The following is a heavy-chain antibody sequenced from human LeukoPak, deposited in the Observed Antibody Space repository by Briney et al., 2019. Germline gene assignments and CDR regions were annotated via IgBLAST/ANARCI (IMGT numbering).Heavy chain of an antibody. Sequence: PGGSLRLSCAASGFTFDDYTMHWVRQAPGKGLEWVSLIGWDGGSTYYADSVKGRFTISRDNSKNSLYLQMNSLRTEDTALYYCAKDRFRYCSGGSCYPFDYWGQGTLVTVSS. CDR1: GFTFDDYT. CDR3: AKDRFRYCSGGSCYPFDY. J-gene: IGHJ4*02. V-gene: IGHV3-43*01. CDR2: IGWDGGST. D-gene: IGHD2-15*01.